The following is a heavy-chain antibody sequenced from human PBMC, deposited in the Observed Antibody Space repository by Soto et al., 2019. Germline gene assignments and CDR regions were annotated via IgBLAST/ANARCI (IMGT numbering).Heavy chain of an antibody. CDR2: IYNSGST. D-gene: IGHD3-10*01. Sequence: SETLSLTCTVSGDSISSFGNYWSWIRQYPGKGLEWIGYIYNSGSTYYNPSLKSRVSLTVDPSRNQFSLNLNSVTAADTAVYYCARTTTGGSGTSDYWGQGTQVT. CDR3: ARTTTGGSGTSDY. V-gene: IGHV4-31*03. J-gene: IGHJ4*02. CDR1: GDSISSFGNY.